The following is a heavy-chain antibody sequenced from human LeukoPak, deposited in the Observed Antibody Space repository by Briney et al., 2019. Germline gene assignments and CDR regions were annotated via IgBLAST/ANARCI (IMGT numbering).Heavy chain of an antibody. J-gene: IGHJ4*02. CDR3: ARGYHQLVRTNHY. Sequence: ALVKVSCKASGYTFTSYDINWVRQATGQGLEWMGWMNPNSGNTGYAQKFQGRVTMTRNTSISTAYMELCSLRSEDTAVYYCARGYHQLVRTNHYWGQGTLVTVS. CDR1: GYTFTSYD. CDR2: MNPNSGNT. D-gene: IGHD2-2*01. V-gene: IGHV1-8*01.